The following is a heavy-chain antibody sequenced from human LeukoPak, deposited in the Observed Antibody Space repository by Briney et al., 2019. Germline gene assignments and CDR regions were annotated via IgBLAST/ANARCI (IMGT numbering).Heavy chain of an antibody. J-gene: IGHJ4*02. Sequence: SETLSLTCTVSGGSFSSGSYYWSWIRPPPGKGLEWIGYIYYSGSTNYNPSLKSRVTISVDTSKNQFSLKLSSVTAADTAVYYCERDLYVGYCSSTSCYAVRHFDYWGQGTLVTVSS. CDR1: GGSFSSGSYY. D-gene: IGHD2-2*01. V-gene: IGHV4-61*01. CDR2: IYYSGST. CDR3: ERDLYVGYCSSTSCYAVRHFDY.